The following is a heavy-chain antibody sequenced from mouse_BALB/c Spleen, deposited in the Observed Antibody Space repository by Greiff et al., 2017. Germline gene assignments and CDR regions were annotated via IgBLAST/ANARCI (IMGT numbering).Heavy chain of an antibody. CDR1: GYTFTSYV. CDR2: INPYNDGT. D-gene: IGHD2-10*02. Sequence: QLQQSGPELVKPGASVKMSCKASGYTFTSYVMHWVKQKPGQGLEWIGYINPYNDGTKYNEKFKGMATLTSDKSSSTAYMELSSLTSEDSAVYYCARDGYGNYENAMDYWGQGTSVTVSS. CDR3: ARDGYGNYENAMDY. V-gene: IGHV1-14*01. J-gene: IGHJ4*01.